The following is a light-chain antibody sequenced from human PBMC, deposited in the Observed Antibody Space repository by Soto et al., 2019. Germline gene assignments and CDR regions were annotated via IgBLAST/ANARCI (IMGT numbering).Light chain of an antibody. CDR1: QSVLYSSDNKNY. Sequence: DIVMTQSPDSLAVSLGERATINCKSSQSVLYSSDNKNYLAWYQQKPGQSPKLLIYWASTRESGVPDRFSGSGSGTDFTLTISSLQAADVAVYYCQQYYGVPYTFGQGTKLEIK. CDR3: QQYYGVPYT. J-gene: IGKJ2*01. V-gene: IGKV4-1*01. CDR2: WAS.